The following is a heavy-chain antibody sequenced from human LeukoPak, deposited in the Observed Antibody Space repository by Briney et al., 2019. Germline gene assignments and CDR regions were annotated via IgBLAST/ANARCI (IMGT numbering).Heavy chain of an antibody. CDR1: GGSISSSSYY. Sequence: SETLSLTCIVSGGSISSSSYYWGWIRQPPGKGLEWIGSIYYSGSTYYNPSLKSRVTISVDTSKNQFSLKLSSVTAADTAVYYCAREFNRDYYDSSGYYPRMDYWGQGTLVTVSS. CDR3: AREFNRDYYDSSGYYPRMDY. D-gene: IGHD3-22*01. CDR2: IYYSGST. V-gene: IGHV4-39*07. J-gene: IGHJ4*02.